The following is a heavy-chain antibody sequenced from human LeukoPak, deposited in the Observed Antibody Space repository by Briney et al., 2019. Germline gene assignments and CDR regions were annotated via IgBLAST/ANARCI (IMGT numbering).Heavy chain of an antibody. V-gene: IGHV3-64*01. D-gene: IGHD1-26*01. CDR2: ISSNGGST. J-gene: IGHJ3*02. CDR3: ASVVGATHGAFDI. CDR1: GFTFSSYS. Sequence: GGSLRLSCAASGFTFSSYSMNWVRQAPGKGLEYVSAISSNGGSTYNANSVKGRFAISRDNSKNTLYLQMGSLRAEDMAVYYCASVVGATHGAFDIWGQGTMVTVSS.